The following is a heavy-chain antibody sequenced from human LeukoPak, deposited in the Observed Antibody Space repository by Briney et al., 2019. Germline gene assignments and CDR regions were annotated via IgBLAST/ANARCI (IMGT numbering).Heavy chain of an antibody. CDR2: IYPGDSDT. J-gene: IGHJ4*02. V-gene: IGHV5-51*01. Sequence: VESLKISCHGSGYNFTSYWIGWVRQMPGKGLEWIGIIYPGDSDTRYSPSFQGQVTISADKSISTAYLQWSSLKASDTAMYYCARAPRYDFWSGYNDYWGQGTLVTVSS. CDR3: ARAPRYDFWSGYNDY. CDR1: GYNFTSYW. D-gene: IGHD3-3*01.